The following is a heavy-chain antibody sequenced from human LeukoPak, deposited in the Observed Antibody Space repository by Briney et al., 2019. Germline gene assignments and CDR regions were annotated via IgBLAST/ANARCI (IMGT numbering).Heavy chain of an antibody. CDR2: IIYSGTT. CDR1: GDSVSNDVYY. V-gene: IGHV4-61*08. CDR3: ARVGAHRGHY. D-gene: IGHD1-14*01. Sequence: SETLSLTCTVSGDSVSNDVYYWSWIRQPPGKGLEWIGYIIYSGTTKYNPSLKSRVTISLDTSTNQFSLKVTSVTAADTAVYCRARVGAHRGHYWGQGTMVIVSS. J-gene: IGHJ4*02.